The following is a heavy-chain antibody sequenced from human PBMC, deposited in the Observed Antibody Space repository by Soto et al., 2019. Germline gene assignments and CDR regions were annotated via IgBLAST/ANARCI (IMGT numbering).Heavy chain of an antibody. CDR1: GVTYNTFA. J-gene: IGHJ6*02. CDR3: ARGSSSSFHYYYGMDV. V-gene: IGHV1-69*06. D-gene: IGHD6-6*01. CDR2: IIPVLGPA. Sequence: QVQLVQSGAEVRKPGSSVKVSCKASGVTYNTFAVSWVRQAPGQGLEWMGGIIPVLGPAFYAQKFQGRVTLTTDTPTNTSYMELRSLTSDDTAVYYCARGSSSSFHYYYGMDVWGQGTTVTVSS.